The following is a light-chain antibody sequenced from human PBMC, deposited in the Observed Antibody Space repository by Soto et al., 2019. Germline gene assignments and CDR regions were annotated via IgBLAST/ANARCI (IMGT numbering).Light chain of an antibody. J-gene: IGKJ3*01. CDR3: QQYNSWPLGT. CDR2: GAS. Sequence: EIVMTQSPATLSVSPGERATLTCRASQSVNRNLAWYQQKPGQAPRLLIFGASTRATGIPARFSGSGSGTEFTLSISSLQSEDFAVYYCQQYNSWPLGTFGPGTKVDIK. V-gene: IGKV3-15*01. CDR1: QSVNRN.